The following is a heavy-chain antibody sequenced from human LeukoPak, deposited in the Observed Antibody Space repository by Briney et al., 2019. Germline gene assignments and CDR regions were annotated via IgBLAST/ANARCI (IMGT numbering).Heavy chain of an antibody. CDR1: GFTFSSYG. CDR2: ISYDGSNK. J-gene: IGHJ4*02. CDR3: ASGVPRI. Sequence: PGESLRLSRAASGFTFSSYGMHWVRQAPGKGLEWVAVISYDGSNKYYADSVKGRFTISRDNSKNTLYLQMNSLRAEDTAVYYCASGVPRIWGQGTLVTVSS. V-gene: IGHV3-30*03. D-gene: IGHD3-10*01.